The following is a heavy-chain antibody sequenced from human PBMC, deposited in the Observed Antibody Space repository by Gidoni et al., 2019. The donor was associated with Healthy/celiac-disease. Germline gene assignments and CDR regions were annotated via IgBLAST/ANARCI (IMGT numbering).Heavy chain of an antibody. V-gene: IGHV4-39*01. CDR1: GGSITSSSYY. CDR3: ARHDVPAKDQNYFDY. D-gene: IGHD2-2*01. J-gene: IGHJ4*02. CDR2: IYYSGST. Sequence: QLQLQESGPGLVKPSETLSLTCTVSGGSITSSSYYWGWIRQPPGKGLEWIGSIYYSGSTYYNPSLKSRVTISVDTSKNQFSLKLSSVTAADTAVYYCARHDVPAKDQNYFDYWGQGTLVTVSS.